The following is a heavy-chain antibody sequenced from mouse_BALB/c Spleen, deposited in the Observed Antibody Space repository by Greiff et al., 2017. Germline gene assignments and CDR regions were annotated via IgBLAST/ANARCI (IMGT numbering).Heavy chain of an antibody. CDR1: GYTFSSYW. D-gene: IGHD1-1*01. CDR2: ILPGSGST. V-gene: IGHV1-9*01. CDR3: ARSDYGSRNYFDY. J-gene: IGHJ2*01. Sequence: VKLLESGAELMKPGASVKISCKATGYTFSSYWIEWVKQRPGHGLEWIGEILPGSGSTNYNEKFKGKATFTADTSSNTAYMQLSSLTSEDSAVYYCARSDYGSRNYFDYWGQGTTLTVSS.